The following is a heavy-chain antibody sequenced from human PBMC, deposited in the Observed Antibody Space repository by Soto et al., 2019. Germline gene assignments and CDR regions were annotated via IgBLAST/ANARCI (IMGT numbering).Heavy chain of an antibody. V-gene: IGHV1-2*04. J-gene: IGHJ4*02. CDR3: ARVDYYGSGGYYSQYYFDY. CDR2: INPNSGGT. CDR1: GYTFTGYY. D-gene: IGHD3-10*01. Sequence: ASVQVSCKASGYTFTGYYMHWVRQAPGQGQEWMEWINPNSGGTNYAQKFQGWVTMTRDTSISTAYMELSRLRSDDTAVYYCARVDYYGSGGYYSQYYFDYWGQGTLVTVSS.